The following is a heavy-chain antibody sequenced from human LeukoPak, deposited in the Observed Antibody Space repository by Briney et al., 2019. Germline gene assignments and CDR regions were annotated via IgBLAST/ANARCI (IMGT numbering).Heavy chain of an antibody. CDR1: GFTFSSYS. CDR3: ARVRYCSSTTCRGAFDI. V-gene: IGHV3-72*01. J-gene: IGHJ3*02. D-gene: IGHD2-2*01. CDR2: TRNKANSYTT. Sequence: GGSLRLSCAASGFTFSSYSMNWVRQAPGKGLEWVGRTRNKANSYTTEYAASVKGRFTISRADSENSLYLQMNSLKTEDTAVYYCARVRYCSSTTCRGAFDIWGQGTMVTVSS.